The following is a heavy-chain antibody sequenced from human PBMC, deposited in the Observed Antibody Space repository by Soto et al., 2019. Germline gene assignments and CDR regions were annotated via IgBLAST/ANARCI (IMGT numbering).Heavy chain of an antibody. CDR3: ARDFRDVSYCGGDCYIAYYFDY. J-gene: IGHJ4*02. Sequence: GVSLRLSCAACGFIFSIYGMHWVRQAPGKGLEWVAVISYDGSNKYYADSVKGRFTISRDNSKNTLYLQMNSLRAEDTAVYYCARDFRDVSYCGGDCYIAYYFDYWGQGTLVTVSS. CDR1: GFIFSIYG. V-gene: IGHV3-30-3*01. CDR2: ISYDGSNK. D-gene: IGHD2-21*02.